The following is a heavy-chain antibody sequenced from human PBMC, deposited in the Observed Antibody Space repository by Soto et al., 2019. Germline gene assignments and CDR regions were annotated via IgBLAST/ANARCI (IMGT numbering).Heavy chain of an antibody. J-gene: IGHJ4*02. V-gene: IGHV1-46*01. D-gene: IGHD1-7*01. CDR2: INPNSGNT. Sequence: QVQLVQSGTEVKKPGASVKVSCKTSGYTFSSYYIHWVRQAPGQGLEWMGIINPNSGNTSYAQKFHGRVTMTRDTSTSTVYMELSSLRSEDTAVYYCARDLASETGTTYWGQGTLVTVSS. CDR1: GYTFSSYY. CDR3: ARDLASETGTTY.